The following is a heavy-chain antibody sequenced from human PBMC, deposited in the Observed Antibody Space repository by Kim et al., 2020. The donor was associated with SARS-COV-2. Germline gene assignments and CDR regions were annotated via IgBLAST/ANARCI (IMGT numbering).Heavy chain of an antibody. CDR3: VRDMRYCSSTSCPNPTAFHGMDV. Sequence: SETLSLTCTVSGGSISSYYWSWIRQPPGKGLEWIGYIYYSGSTNYNPSLKSRVTISVDTSKNQFSLKLSSVTAADTAVYYCVRDMRYCSSTSCPNPTAFHGMDVWGQGTTVTVSS. CDR1: GGSISSYY. D-gene: IGHD2-2*01. CDR2: IYYSGST. J-gene: IGHJ6*02. V-gene: IGHV4-59*13.